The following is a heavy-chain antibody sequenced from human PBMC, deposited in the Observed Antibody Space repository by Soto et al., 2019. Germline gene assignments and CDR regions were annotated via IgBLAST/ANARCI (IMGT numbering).Heavy chain of an antibody. J-gene: IGHJ5*02. D-gene: IGHD6-6*01. Sequence: PSETLSLTCTVSGGSIGSGYNYWSWIRQSPGEGLEWIGHISYRGSTSYNPSLKSRLSISLDTSKNQFSLKLSSVTAADTAVYYCARAVHVTPNWFDPWGQGTLVTVSS. CDR1: GGSIGSGYNY. CDR3: ARAVHVTPNWFDP. V-gene: IGHV4-30-4*08. CDR2: ISYRGST.